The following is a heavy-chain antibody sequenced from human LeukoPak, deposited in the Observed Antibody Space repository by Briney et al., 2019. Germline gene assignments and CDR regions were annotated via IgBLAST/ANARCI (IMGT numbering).Heavy chain of an antibody. CDR2: ISWNTYDI. CDR3: AKGVGTSYHYHMDV. J-gene: IGHJ6*03. Sequence: SGGSLRLSCAASGFTFDEYAMHWVRLPPGKGLEWVAGISWNTYDIGYADSVKGRFTISRDNAKNSLYLQMNSLSDEDMALYYCAKGVGTSYHYHMDVWGKGTTVIVSS. D-gene: IGHD1-26*01. CDR1: GFTFDEYA. V-gene: IGHV3-9*03.